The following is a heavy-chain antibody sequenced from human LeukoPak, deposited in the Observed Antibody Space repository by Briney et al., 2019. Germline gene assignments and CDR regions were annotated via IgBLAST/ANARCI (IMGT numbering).Heavy chain of an antibody. V-gene: IGHV5-51*01. D-gene: IGHD4-17*01. CDR1: GYSYTIYW. J-gene: IGHJ4*02. Sequence: GESLKISCKGSGYSYTIYWIGWVGQMPGKGLEWMGVIYPGDSDARYSPSFQGQVTISVDKSISTAYLQWSSLKASDTAIYYCARSSDYVFDYWGQGTLVTVSS. CDR2: IYPGDSDA. CDR3: ARSSDYVFDY.